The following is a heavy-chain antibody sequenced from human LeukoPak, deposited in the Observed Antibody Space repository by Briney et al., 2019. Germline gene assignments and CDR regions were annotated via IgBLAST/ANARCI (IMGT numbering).Heavy chain of an antibody. Sequence: PSETLSLTCTVSGGSISSYYWGWIRQPPGKGLEWIGYIYYNGGTNYNPSLKSRVTMSVDTSRNQFSLRLYSVTAADTAVYYCAREDSGYGTYDYWGQGTLVTVSS. D-gene: IGHD5-12*01. CDR1: GGSISSYY. CDR2: IYYNGGT. V-gene: IGHV4-59*01. J-gene: IGHJ4*02. CDR3: AREDSGYGTYDY.